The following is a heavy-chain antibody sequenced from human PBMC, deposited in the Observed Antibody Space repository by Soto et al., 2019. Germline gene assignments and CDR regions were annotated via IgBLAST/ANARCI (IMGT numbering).Heavy chain of an antibody. J-gene: IGHJ4*02. CDR2: IKQDGTEK. CDR1: GFIFRSFW. V-gene: IGHV3-7*05. Sequence: GGSLRLSCAASGFIFRSFWMSWVRQAPGKGLEWVANIKQDGTEKNYLDSVKGRFTISRDNAKNSLYLQMNSLRAEDTAVYYCASRYLEYCFSSASSAPYDYWGQGALVTVSS. CDR3: ASRYLEYCFSSASSAPYDY. D-gene: IGHD2-2*01.